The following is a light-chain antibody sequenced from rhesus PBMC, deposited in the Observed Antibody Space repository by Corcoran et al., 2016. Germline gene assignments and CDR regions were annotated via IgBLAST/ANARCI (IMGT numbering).Light chain of an antibody. V-gene: IGKV3-31*02. Sequence: EIVMTQSPATLSLSPGETATISCRTSQRVSSYLAWYQQKPGQAPRLLIYGAASRATGIPDRFRCSGLGTDFTLTISSLEPEDFAVYSCQETSNLFTFGPGTKLDIK. J-gene: IGKJ3*01. CDR3: QETSNLFT. CDR1: QRVSSY. CDR2: GAA.